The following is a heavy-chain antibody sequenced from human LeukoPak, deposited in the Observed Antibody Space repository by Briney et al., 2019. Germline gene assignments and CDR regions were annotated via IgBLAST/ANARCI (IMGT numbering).Heavy chain of an antibody. J-gene: IGHJ4*02. Sequence: GGSLRLSCAASVFTLSSYGMHWVRQAPGKGREGVAFIRYGGSNKYYADSGKGRFTISRDNSKNTLYLQMNSLMAEDTALYYCAKDLTFHDSGGGYWGPGTLVTVSS. V-gene: IGHV3-30*02. CDR3: AKDLTFHDSGGGY. D-gene: IGHD4-17*01. CDR2: IRYGGSNK. CDR1: VFTLSSYG.